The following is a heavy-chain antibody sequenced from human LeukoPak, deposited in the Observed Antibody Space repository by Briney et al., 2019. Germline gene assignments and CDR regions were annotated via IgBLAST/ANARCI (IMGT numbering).Heavy chain of an antibody. Sequence: GASVKVSCKASGYTFTSYGISWVRQAPGQGLEWMGWISAYNGNTNYAQKLQGRVTMTTDTSTSTAYMELRSLRSDDTAVYYCARVGYYDSSGYYYRYYFDYWGQGTLVTVSS. J-gene: IGHJ4*02. D-gene: IGHD3-22*01. CDR3: ARVGYYDSSGYYYRYYFDY. CDR1: GYTFTSYG. V-gene: IGHV1-18*01. CDR2: ISAYNGNT.